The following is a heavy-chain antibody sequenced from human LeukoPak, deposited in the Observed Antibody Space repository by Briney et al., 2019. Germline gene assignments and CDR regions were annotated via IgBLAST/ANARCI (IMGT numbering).Heavy chain of an antibody. D-gene: IGHD5/OR15-5a*01. J-gene: IGHJ4*02. V-gene: IGHV3-30*02. Sequence: GGSLRLSCAASGVTFSSYGMHWVRQAPGKGLEWVAFIRYDGSNKYYADSVKGRFTISRDNSKNTLYLQMNSLRAEDTAVYYCAKDSSMSTSLDLVDYWGQGTLVTVSS. CDR1: GVTFSSYG. CDR3: AKDSSMSTSLDLVDY. CDR2: IRYDGSNK.